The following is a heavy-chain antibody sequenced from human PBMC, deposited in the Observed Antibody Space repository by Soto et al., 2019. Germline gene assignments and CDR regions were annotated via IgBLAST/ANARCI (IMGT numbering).Heavy chain of an antibody. J-gene: IGHJ6*02. V-gene: IGHV1-69*01. CDR3: AKVRYSSPMGYYYGMDV. Sequence: QAQLEQSGGEVKKPGSSVKVSCKASRVAFSKFIVTWVRQAPGLGLECVGGIIPIFGTANYAQKFQGRVTITADESTSTSYMEVNNLRSEDTAVYYCAKVRYSSPMGYYYGMDVWGPGTTVTVSS. CDR2: IIPIFGTA. D-gene: IGHD6-19*01. CDR1: RVAFSKFI.